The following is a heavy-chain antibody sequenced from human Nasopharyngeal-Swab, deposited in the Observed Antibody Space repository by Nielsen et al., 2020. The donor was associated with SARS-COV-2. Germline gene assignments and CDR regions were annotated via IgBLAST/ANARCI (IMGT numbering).Heavy chain of an antibody. D-gene: IGHD6-19*01. V-gene: IGHV4-59*01. CDR2: IYYSGST. J-gene: IGHJ4*02. CDR1: GGSISSYY. CDR3: ARLIAVAGRFDY. Sequence: SETLPLTCTVSGGSISSYYWSWIRQPPGKGLEWIGYIYYSGSTNYNPSLKSRVTISVDTSKNQFSLKLSSVTAADTAVYYCARLIAVAGRFDYWGQGTLVTVSS.